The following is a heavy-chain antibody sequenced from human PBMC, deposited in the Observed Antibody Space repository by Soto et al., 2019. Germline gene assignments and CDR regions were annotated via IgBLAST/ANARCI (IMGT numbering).Heavy chain of an antibody. CDR1: GGSISGGVYY. D-gene: IGHD4-17*01. CDR2: IFDSGST. CDR3: AREIIPLTTDWYFDL. V-gene: IGHV4-30-4*01. Sequence: QVQLQESGPGLVKPSHTLSLTCTVSGGSISGGVYYWSWIRQPPGKGLEWIGYIFDSGSTYYNPSLKSRVTISVDTSKNQFSLRLSSVTAADTAVYYCAREIIPLTTDWYFDLWGRGTLVTVSS. J-gene: IGHJ2*01.